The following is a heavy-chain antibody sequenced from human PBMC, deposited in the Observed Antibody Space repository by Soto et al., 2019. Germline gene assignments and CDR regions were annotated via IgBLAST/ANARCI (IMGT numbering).Heavy chain of an antibody. CDR2: INPSGGST. CDR3: ARGGDCSGGSCYPWNYYYGMDV. V-gene: IGHV1-46*01. Sequence: ASVKVSCKASGYTFTSYYMHWVRQAPGQGLEWMGIINPSGGSTSYAQKFQGRVTMTRDTSTSTVYMELSSLRSEDTAVYYCARGGDCSGGSCYPWNYYYGMDVWGQGTTVTVSS. J-gene: IGHJ6*02. CDR1: GYTFTSYY. D-gene: IGHD2-15*01.